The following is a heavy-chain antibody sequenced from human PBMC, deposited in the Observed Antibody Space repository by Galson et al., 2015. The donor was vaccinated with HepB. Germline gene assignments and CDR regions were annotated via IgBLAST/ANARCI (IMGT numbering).Heavy chain of an antibody. Sequence: SLRISCAASGFTFRSYAMSWVRQAPGKGLEWVSAISGSGGSTYYADSVKVRFTISRDNSKNTLYLQMNSLSAEDTAVYYCAKDRHTKAAYYDFWSGYFDGMDVWGQGTTVTVSS. CDR2: ISGSGGST. V-gene: IGHV3-23*01. CDR1: GFTFRSYA. CDR3: AKDRHTKAAYYDFWSGYFDGMDV. J-gene: IGHJ6*02. D-gene: IGHD3-3*01.